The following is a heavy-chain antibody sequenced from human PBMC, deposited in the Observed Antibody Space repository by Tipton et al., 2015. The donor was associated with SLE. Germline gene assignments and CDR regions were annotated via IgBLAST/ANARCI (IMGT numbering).Heavy chain of an antibody. V-gene: IGHV3-53*01. D-gene: IGHD1-26*01. CDR2: IYSDNET. J-gene: IGHJ4*02. CDR3: AKEVRWGIVGAPSIDV. Sequence: SLRLSCAASGITVSTNDMIWVRQAPGKGLEWVSTIYSDNETYYADSVKDRFTISRDNSKNTLYLQMNSLRAVDTAVYYCAKEVRWGIVGAPSIDVWGQGARVTVSS. CDR1: GITVSTND.